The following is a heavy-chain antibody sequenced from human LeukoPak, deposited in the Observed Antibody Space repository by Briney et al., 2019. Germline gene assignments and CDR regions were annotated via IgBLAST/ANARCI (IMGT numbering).Heavy chain of an antibody. V-gene: IGHV4-39*01. CDR2: IYYSGST. J-gene: IGHJ6*02. Sequence: PSETLSLTCTVSGGSISSSSYYWGWIRQPPGKGLEWIGSIYYSGSTYYNPSLKSRVTISVDTSKNRFSLKLSSVTAADTAVYYCAGLAYYYYGMGVWGQGTTVTVSS. CDR3: AGLAYYYYGMGV. CDR1: GGSISSSSYY. D-gene: IGHD3-3*02.